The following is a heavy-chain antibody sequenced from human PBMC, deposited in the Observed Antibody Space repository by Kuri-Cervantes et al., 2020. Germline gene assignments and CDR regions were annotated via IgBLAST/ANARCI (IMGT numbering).Heavy chain of an antibody. CDR3: ARDNGFGGDSDY. Sequence: GGSLRLSCAASGFTFSSYAISWVRQAPGQGLEWMGGIIPIFGTANYAQKFQGRVTITADESTSTAYMELSSLRSEDTAVYYCARDNGFGGDSDYWGQGTLVTVSS. V-gene: IGHV1-69*01. J-gene: IGHJ4*02. CDR2: IIPIFGTA. D-gene: IGHD4-17*01. CDR1: GFTFSSYA.